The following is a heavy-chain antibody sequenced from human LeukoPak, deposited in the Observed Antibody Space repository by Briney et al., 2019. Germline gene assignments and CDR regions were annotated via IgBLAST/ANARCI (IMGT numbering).Heavy chain of an antibody. CDR2: ISSSSSTI. Sequence: GGSLRLSCAASGFTFSSYSMNWVRQAPGKGLEWVSYISSSSSTIYYADSVKGRVTISRDNTKNSLYLQMNSLRAEDTAVYYCARARITMVRGPSASDYWGQGTLVTVSS. CDR1: GFTFSSYS. CDR3: ARARITMVRGPSASDY. D-gene: IGHD3-10*01. J-gene: IGHJ4*02. V-gene: IGHV3-48*04.